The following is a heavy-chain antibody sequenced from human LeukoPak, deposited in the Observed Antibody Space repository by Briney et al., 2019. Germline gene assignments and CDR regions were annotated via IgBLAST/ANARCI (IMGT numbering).Heavy chain of an antibody. Sequence: GASVKVSCKASGYTFTGYYMHWVRQAPGQRLEWMGWINAGNGNTKYSQKFQGRVTITRDTSASTAYMELSSLRSEDTAVYYCARDSSSGYPVGYFQHWGQGTLVTVSS. CDR3: ARDSSSGYPVGYFQH. V-gene: IGHV1-3*01. CDR2: INAGNGNT. CDR1: GYTFTGYY. D-gene: IGHD6-19*01. J-gene: IGHJ1*01.